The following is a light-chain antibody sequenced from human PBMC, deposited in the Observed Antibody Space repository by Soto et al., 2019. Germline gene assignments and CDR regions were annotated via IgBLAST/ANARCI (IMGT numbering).Light chain of an antibody. J-gene: IGKJ5*01. CDR1: QSVSNF. CDR3: QQRANWPLTT. V-gene: IGKV3-11*01. CDR2: DAS. Sequence: EIVLRQSPATLSLSPGERATLSCRASQSVSNFLAWYQQKPGQAPRLLIYDASNRATGIPARFSGSGSGTDFTLNIRSLEPEDCAIYYCQQRANWPLTTFGTGHDWRL.